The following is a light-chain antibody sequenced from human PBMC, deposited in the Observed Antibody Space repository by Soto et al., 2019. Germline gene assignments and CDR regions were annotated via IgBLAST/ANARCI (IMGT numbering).Light chain of an antibody. CDR1: QSISRY. CDR2: AAS. J-gene: IGKJ1*01. CDR3: QQNYRSPPWP. V-gene: IGKV1-39*01. Sequence: DIQVTQSPSSLSASVGDRITITCWASQSISRYLNWYQHKPGKAPKLLINAASSLERGVPSRFSGGGSGTDFTLNISSLQPADFASCYCQQNYRSPPWPFGHGTKVDIK.